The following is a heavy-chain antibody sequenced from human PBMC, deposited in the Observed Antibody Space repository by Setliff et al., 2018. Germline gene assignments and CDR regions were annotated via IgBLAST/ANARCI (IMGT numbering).Heavy chain of an antibody. CDR1: GGSMITNDYF. CDR3: ARYPRRGNGWYPYYVDV. J-gene: IGHJ6*03. CDR2: IYYSGDT. Sequence: PSETLSLTCTVSGGSMITNDYFWGWIRQPPGTGLEWIGSIYYSGDTYYNPSLKSRATVSVDTSTSQFSLRLTSVTAADSAVCFCARYPRRGNGWYPYYVDVWGKGITVTVSS. D-gene: IGHD6-19*01. V-gene: IGHV4-39*07.